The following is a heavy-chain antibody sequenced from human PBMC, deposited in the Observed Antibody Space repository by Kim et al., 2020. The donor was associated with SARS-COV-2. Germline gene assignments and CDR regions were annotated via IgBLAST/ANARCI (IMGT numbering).Heavy chain of an antibody. D-gene: IGHD3-22*01. CDR1: GFTFSSYG. J-gene: IGHJ4*02. CDR3: ARGRGHYYDSSGYPDLDY. CDR2: IWYDGSNK. V-gene: IGHV3-33*01. Sequence: GGSLRLSCAASGFTFSSYGMHWVRQAPGKGLEWVAVIWYDGSNKYYADSVKGRFTISRDNSKNTLYLQMNSLRAEDTAVCYCARGRGHYYDSSGYPDLDYWGQGTLVTVSS.